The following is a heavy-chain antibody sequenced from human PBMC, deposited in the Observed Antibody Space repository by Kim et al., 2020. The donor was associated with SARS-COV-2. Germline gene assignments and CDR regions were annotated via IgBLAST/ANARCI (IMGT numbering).Heavy chain of an antibody. Sequence: GESLKISCKGSGYSFASNWISWVRQIPGKGLEFLVKLDPIFSFTNYSPSFQGHVPISADQSISTVFLQWSSLKASDTARYYCARRHADRDQNFDYWGQGTLVTVSS. D-gene: IGHD2-21*02. CDR1: GYSFASNW. CDR3: ARRHADRDQNFDY. CDR2: LDPIFSFT. J-gene: IGHJ4*02. V-gene: IGHV5-10-1*01.